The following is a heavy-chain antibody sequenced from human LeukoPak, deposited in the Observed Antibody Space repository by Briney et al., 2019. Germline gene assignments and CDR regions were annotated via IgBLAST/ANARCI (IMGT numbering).Heavy chain of an antibody. V-gene: IGHV4-59*01. CDR1: GGSISSYY. Sequence: SETLSLTCTVSGGSISSYYWSWIRQPPGKGLEWIGYIYYSGSTNYNPSLKSRVTISVDTSKNQFSLKLSSVTAADTAVYYCARSILYGSGGDYYYYYGMDVWGQGTTVTVSS. CDR2: IYYSGST. CDR3: ARSILYGSGGDYYYYYGMDV. J-gene: IGHJ6*02. D-gene: IGHD3-10*01.